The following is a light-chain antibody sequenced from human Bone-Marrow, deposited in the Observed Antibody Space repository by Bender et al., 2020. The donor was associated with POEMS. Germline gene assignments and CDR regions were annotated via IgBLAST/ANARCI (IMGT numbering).Light chain of an antibody. V-gene: IGLV2-14*01. Sequence: QPALTQPASVSGFPGQSITISCTGTSSDVGGYNYVSWYQQHPCIAPKLMIYEVSNRPSSISNRFSGSKSGNTASLTISGLQAEDEADYHCSSYTTRSLYVFGTGTKVTVL. CDR2: EVS. CDR3: SSYTTRSLYV. CDR1: SSDVGGYNY. J-gene: IGLJ1*01.